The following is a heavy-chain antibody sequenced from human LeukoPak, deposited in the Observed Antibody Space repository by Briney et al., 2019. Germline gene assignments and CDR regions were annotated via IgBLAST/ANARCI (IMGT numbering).Heavy chain of an antibody. Sequence: GSLRLSCAASGFTVSSNYMSWVRQAPGKGLEWIGEINHSGSTTYNPSLKSRVTISVDTSKNQFTLKLSSVTAADTAVYYCARQYGSGSFRIQFDYWGQGTLVTVSS. CDR3: ARQYGSGSFRIQFDY. CDR1: GFTVSSNY. D-gene: IGHD3-10*01. V-gene: IGHV4-34*01. CDR2: INHSGST. J-gene: IGHJ4*02.